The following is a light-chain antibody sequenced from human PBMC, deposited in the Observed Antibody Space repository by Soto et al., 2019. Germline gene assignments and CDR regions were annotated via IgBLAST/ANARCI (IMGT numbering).Light chain of an antibody. CDR2: GAS. CDR1: HSVITN. V-gene: IGKV3-15*01. J-gene: IGKJ2*01. CDR3: QQYIDWPPYT. Sequence: EMVSTQPPGTLSLSPGERATLSCRASHSVITNLAWYQQKPGQAPRLLIYGASTRATGVSDRFSGSGSGTDFTLTISSLQSEDFAVYYCQQYIDWPPYTFGQGTKVDIK.